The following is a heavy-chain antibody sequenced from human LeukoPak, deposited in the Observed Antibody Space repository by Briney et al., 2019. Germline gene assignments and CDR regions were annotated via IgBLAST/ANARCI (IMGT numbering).Heavy chain of an antibody. V-gene: IGHV3-7*01. CDR2: IKQDGSEK. J-gene: IGHJ6*02. Sequence: PAGGSLRLSCAASGFTFSSYWMSWVRQAPGKGLEWVANIKQDGSEKYYVDSVKGRFTISRDNAKNSLYLQMNSLRAEDTAVYYCAREGHKSALYGMDVWGQGTTVTVSS. CDR1: GFTFSSYW. CDR3: AREGHKSALYGMDV.